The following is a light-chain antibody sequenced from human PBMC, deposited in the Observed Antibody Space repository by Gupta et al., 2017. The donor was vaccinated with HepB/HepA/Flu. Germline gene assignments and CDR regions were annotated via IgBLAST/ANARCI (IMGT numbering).Light chain of an antibody. CDR1: QSVSSN. J-gene: IGKJ5*01. V-gene: IGKV3-15*01. CDR2: GAS. Sequence: EIVMTQSPATLSVSPGERATLTCRASQSVSSNLAWYQQKPGQAPRLLIYGASTRATGIPARFSGSGSGTEFTLTISSLQSGDIAVYYCQQYNNWPPTFGQGTQVEIK. CDR3: QQYNNWPPT.